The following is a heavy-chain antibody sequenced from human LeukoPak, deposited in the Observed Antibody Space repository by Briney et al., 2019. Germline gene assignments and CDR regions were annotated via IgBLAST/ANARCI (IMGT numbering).Heavy chain of an antibody. Sequence: GGSLRLSCAASGFTFDDYAMHWVRQAPGKGLEWVSGISWNSGSIGYADSVKGRFTISRDNAKNSLYLQMNSLRAEDTALYYCAKDSSMGAFDIWGQGTMVTVSS. CDR1: GFTFDDYA. D-gene: IGHD6-13*01. V-gene: IGHV3-9*01. J-gene: IGHJ3*02. CDR2: ISWNSGSI. CDR3: AKDSSMGAFDI.